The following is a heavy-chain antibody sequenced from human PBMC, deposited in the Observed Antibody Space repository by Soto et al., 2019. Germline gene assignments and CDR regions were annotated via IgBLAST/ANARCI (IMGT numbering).Heavy chain of an antibody. CDR1: GGSISGSSYY. Sequence: SETLSLTCTVSGGSISGSSYYWGWIRQPPGKGLEWIGSIYYSGSTYYNPSLKSRVTISVDTSKNQFSLKLSSVTAADTAVYYCERHLCRGGSCYYFDYWGQGTLVTVSS. V-gene: IGHV4-39*01. D-gene: IGHD2-15*01. CDR2: IYYSGST. CDR3: ERHLCRGGSCYYFDY. J-gene: IGHJ4*02.